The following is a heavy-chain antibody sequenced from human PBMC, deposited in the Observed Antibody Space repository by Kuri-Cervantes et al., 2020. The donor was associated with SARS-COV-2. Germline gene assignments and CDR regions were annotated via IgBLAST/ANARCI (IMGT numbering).Heavy chain of an antibody. CDR1: GFTLSSSG. J-gene: IGHJ3*02. CDR3: AKLSNWDDAFDI. D-gene: IGHD1-1*01. Sequence: GGFLRPPCATFGFTLSSSGMHWVRKAPGKGLEWVRFILYDGSNQYYGDSVRGRFTIPRENSKNTLYLQMNSLRAEDTAVYYCAKLSNWDDAFDIWGQGTMVTVSS. V-gene: IGHV3-30*02. CDR2: ILYDGSNQ.